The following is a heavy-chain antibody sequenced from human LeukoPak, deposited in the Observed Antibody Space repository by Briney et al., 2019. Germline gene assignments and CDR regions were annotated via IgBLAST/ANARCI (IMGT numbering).Heavy chain of an antibody. D-gene: IGHD2-2*01. CDR2: IYHSGST. V-gene: IGHV4-38-2*02. J-gene: IGHJ6*04. CDR1: GYSISSGYY. CDR3: AREGRYCSSTSYPHMDV. Sequence: SETLSLTCAVSGYSISSGYYRGWIRQPPGKGLEWIGSIYHSGSTYYSPSLKSRVTISVDTSKDHFSLKLTSVTAADTAVYYCAREGRYCSSTSYPHMDVWGKGTTVTVSS.